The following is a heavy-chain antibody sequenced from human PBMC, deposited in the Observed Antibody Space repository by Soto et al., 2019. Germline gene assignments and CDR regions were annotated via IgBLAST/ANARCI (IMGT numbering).Heavy chain of an antibody. D-gene: IGHD4-17*01. CDR1: GGTFSSYA. CDR3: ARTPVTHGPFDY. Sequence: QVQLVQSGAEVKKPGSSVKVSCKASGGTFSSYAISWVRQAPGQGLEWMGGIIPIFGTANYAQKFQGRVTITADESTSTAYMELRSLRSPDTAVYYWARTPVTHGPFDYWGQGTLVTVSA. V-gene: IGHV1-69*01. J-gene: IGHJ4*02. CDR2: IIPIFGTA.